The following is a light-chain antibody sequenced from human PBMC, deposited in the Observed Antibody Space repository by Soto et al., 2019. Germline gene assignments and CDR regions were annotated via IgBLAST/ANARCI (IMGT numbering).Light chain of an antibody. V-gene: IGKV1-27*01. CDR1: QGINNS. Sequence: DFQMTQSPPSLSASVGDRVTITCRASQGINNSLAWYQQKPGKVPKLLIYAASTLQPGVPSRFSGSGSGTDFTLTISSLQPEDVSTYYCQKYMSAPVTFGQGTRLEIK. J-gene: IGKJ5*01. CDR3: QKYMSAPVT. CDR2: AAS.